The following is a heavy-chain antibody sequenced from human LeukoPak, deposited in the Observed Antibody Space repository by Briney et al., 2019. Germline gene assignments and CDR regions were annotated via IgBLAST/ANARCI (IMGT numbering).Heavy chain of an antibody. Sequence: PGGSLRLSCAASGFTFSNSWMHWVCQAPEKGLEGVADIKCDGSEKCYVDSVKGRLTISRDNAKNSLYLQVNSLRAEDMTVYYCVRGVGSSTSCYVRAFDIWGQGTMVTVSS. CDR1: GFTFSNSW. CDR2: IKCDGSEK. J-gene: IGHJ3*02. D-gene: IGHD2-2*01. CDR3: VRGVGSSTSCYVRAFDI. V-gene: IGHV3-52*01.